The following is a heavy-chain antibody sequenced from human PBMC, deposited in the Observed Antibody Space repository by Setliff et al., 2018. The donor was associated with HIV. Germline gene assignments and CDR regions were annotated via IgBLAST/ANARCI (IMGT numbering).Heavy chain of an antibody. V-gene: IGHV4-4*07. Sequence: PSETLSLTCTVSGGSISNYYWSWIRQPAGKGLEWIGRIYTSGSTHYNPSLQSRVTISIDPSKNQFSLKLSSVPAADTAVYYCARLNDGFYYYYYMDVWGKGTTVTSP. CDR2: IYTSGST. J-gene: IGHJ6*03. CDR3: ARLNDGFYYYYYMDV. D-gene: IGHD2-2*03. CDR1: GGSISNYY.